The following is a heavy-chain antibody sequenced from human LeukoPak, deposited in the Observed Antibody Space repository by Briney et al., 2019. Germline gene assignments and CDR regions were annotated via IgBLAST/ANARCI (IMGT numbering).Heavy chain of an antibody. D-gene: IGHD3-22*01. V-gene: IGHV3-21*04. CDR3: AKNYDSSGYSGEYYFDY. CDR2: ISSSSSYI. CDR1: GFTFSSYS. J-gene: IGHJ4*02. Sequence: GGSLRLSCAASGFTFSSYSMNWVRQAPGKGLEWVSSISSSSSYIYYADSVKGRFTISRDNAKNSLYLQMNSLRAEDTAVYYCAKNYDSSGYSGEYYFDYWGQGTLVTVSS.